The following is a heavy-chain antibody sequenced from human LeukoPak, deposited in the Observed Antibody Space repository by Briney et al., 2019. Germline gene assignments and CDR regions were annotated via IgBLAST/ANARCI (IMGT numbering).Heavy chain of an antibody. D-gene: IGHD3-22*01. CDR3: ARVSVTDYYDSSRIDY. Sequence: ASVKVSCKSSGYTFTSYYMHWVRQPPGQGLEWMGLINPNSCGTNYAQKFQGRVTMTRDTSISTAYMELSRLRSDDTAVYYCARVSVTDYYDSSRIDYWGQGTLVTVSS. V-gene: IGHV1-2*02. J-gene: IGHJ4*02. CDR2: INPNSCGT. CDR1: GYTFTSYY.